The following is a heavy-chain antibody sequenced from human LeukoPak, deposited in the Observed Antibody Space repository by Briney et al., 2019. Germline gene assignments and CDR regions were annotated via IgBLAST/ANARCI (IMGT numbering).Heavy chain of an antibody. D-gene: IGHD6-6*01. CDR3: ARGGSRSYTSSTLDY. Sequence: SETLSLTCSVSGGSINVYYWNWIRQSPGKGLEWIGSISYSGSTNYNPSLKSRVTISMDTSKNRFSLKVSSVIAADTAMYYFARGGSRSYTSSTLDYWGQGTLVTVSS. CDR2: ISYSGST. J-gene: IGHJ4*02. V-gene: IGHV4-59*01. CDR1: GGSINVYY.